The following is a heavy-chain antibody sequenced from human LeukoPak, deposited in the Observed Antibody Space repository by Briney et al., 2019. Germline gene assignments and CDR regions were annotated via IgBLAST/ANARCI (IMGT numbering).Heavy chain of an antibody. CDR2: INPSGGST. Sequence: ASVKVSCKASGYTFTSYYMHWVRQAPGQGLEWMGIINPSGGSTSYAQKFQGRVTMTRDTSTSTVYMELSSLRSEVTAVYYCARADPYYDFWSGYYGSGYYYGLDVWGQGTTVTVSS. CDR3: ARADPYYDFWSGYYGSGYYYGLDV. J-gene: IGHJ6*02. D-gene: IGHD3-3*01. V-gene: IGHV1-46*01. CDR1: GYTFTSYY.